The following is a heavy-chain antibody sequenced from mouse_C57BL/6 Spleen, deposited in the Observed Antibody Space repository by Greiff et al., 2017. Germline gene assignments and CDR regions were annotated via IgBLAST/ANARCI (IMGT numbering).Heavy chain of an antibody. Sequence: VKLMESGPGLVQPSQSLSITCTVSGFSLTSYGVHWVRQSPGKGLEWLGVIWSGGSTDYNAAFISRLSISKDNSKSQVFFKMNSLQADDTAIYDCARNHDGYYAMDYWGQGTSVTVSS. J-gene: IGHJ4*01. V-gene: IGHV2-2*01. CDR2: IWSGGST. CDR3: ARNHDGYYAMDY. D-gene: IGHD2-3*01. CDR1: GFSLTSYG.